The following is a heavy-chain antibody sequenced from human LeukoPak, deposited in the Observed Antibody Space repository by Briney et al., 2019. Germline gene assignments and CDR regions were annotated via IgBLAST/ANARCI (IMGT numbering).Heavy chain of an antibody. V-gene: IGHV1-69*13. CDR3: ARDAGIAAADYYYYYMDV. CDR2: IIPIFGTA. CDR1: GGTFSSYA. J-gene: IGHJ6*03. D-gene: IGHD6-13*01. Sequence: SVKVSCKASGGTFSSYAISWVRQAPGQGLEWMGGIIPIFGTANYAQKFQGRVTITADESTSTAYMELSSLRSEDTAVYYCARDAGIAAADYYYYYMDVWGKGTTVTVSS.